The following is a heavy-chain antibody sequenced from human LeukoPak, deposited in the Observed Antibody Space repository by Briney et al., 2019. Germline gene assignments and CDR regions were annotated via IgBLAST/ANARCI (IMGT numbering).Heavy chain of an antibody. D-gene: IGHD3-22*01. V-gene: IGHV4-61*02. CDR1: GGSISSGSYY. J-gene: IGHJ4*02. CDR2: IYTSGST. CDR3: ARSETYYYDSSRQGIDY. Sequence: SQTLSLTCTVSGGSISSGSYYWSWIRQPAGKGLEWIGRIYTSGSTNYNPSLKSRVTISVDTSKNQFSLKLSSVTAADTAVYYCARSETYYYDSSRQGIDYWGQGTLVTVSS.